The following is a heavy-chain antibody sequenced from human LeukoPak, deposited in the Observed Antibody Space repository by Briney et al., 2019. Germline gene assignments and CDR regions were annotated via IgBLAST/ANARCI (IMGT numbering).Heavy chain of an antibody. J-gene: IGHJ2*01. V-gene: IGHV3-66*01. Sequence: PGGSLRLSCAASGFTVSSNYMSWVRQAPGKGLEWVSVIYSGGSTYYADSVKGRFTISRDNSKNTLCLQMNSLRAEDTAVYYCARGELGYCSGGSCNWYFDLWGRGTLVTVSS. D-gene: IGHD2-15*01. CDR1: GFTVSSNY. CDR3: ARGELGYCSGGSCNWYFDL. CDR2: IYSGGST.